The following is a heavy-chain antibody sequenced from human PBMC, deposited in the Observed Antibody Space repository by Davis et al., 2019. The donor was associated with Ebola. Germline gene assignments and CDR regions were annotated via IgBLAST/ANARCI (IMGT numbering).Heavy chain of an antibody. D-gene: IGHD6-19*01. CDR3: ARVVAVAGPASDI. J-gene: IGHJ3*02. V-gene: IGHV1-69*13. CDR2: IIPIFGTA. Sequence: SVKVSCKASGGTFSNYAISWVRQAPGQGLEWMGGIIPIFGTANYAQKFKGRVTITADESTSTAYMELSSLRSEDTAVYYCARVVAVAGPASDIWGQGTMVTVSS. CDR1: GGTFSNYA.